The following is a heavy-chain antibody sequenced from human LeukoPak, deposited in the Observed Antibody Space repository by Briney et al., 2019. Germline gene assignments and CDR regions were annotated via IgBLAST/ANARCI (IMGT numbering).Heavy chain of an antibody. CDR2: IYSDDST. V-gene: IGHV3-66*01. D-gene: IGHD1-26*01. CDR3: ASPVAIVGATRAEYFQH. Sequence: GASLRLSCAASGFTVSSNYMSWVRQAPGKGLEWGSVIYSDDSTYYADSVKGRFTISRDNSKNTLYLQMNSLRAEDTAVYYCASPVAIVGATRAEYFQHWGQGTLVTVSS. CDR1: GFTVSSNY. J-gene: IGHJ1*01.